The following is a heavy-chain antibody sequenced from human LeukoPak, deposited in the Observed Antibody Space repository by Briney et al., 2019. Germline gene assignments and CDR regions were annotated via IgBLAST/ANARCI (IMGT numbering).Heavy chain of an antibody. J-gene: IGHJ6*02. CDR2: ISDDGRNQ. D-gene: IGHD4-17*01. V-gene: IGHV3-30*03. CDR1: GFTFSNYG. Sequence: PGGSLRLSCAASGFTFSNYGMHRVRQAPGKGLEWAAVISDDGRNQYYADAVKGRFTISRDNSKNTLYLQMNSLRAEDAAVYYCAISHGDTYYYYYAMDVWGQGTTVTVSS. CDR3: AISHGDTYYYYYAMDV.